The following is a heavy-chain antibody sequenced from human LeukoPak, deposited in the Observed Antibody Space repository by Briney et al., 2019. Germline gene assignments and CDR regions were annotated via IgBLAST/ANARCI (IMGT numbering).Heavy chain of an antibody. CDR1: GYSFTSYW. Sequence: GESLKISCKGSGYSFTSYWIGWVRQMPGKGLEWMGIIYPGDSDTRYSPSFQGQVTISADKSISTAYLQWSSLKASDTAMYYSARLKPMENHSSSWYWFDPWGQGTLVTVSS. J-gene: IGHJ5*02. CDR2: IYPGDSDT. V-gene: IGHV5-51*01. D-gene: IGHD6-13*01. CDR3: ARLKPMENHSSSWYWFDP.